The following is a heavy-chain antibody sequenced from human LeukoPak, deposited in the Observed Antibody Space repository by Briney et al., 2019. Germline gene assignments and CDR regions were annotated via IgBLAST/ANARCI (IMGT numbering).Heavy chain of an antibody. J-gene: IGHJ2*01. Sequence: GGSLRLSCAASGFTFNIYSLNWVRQSPGKGLEGVSSISSSSSYIYYADSVKGRFTISRDNAKNSLYLQMNSLRAEDTAVYYCVTTWGAHYWYFDLWGRGALVTVSS. CDR2: ISSSSSYI. D-gene: IGHD1-26*01. V-gene: IGHV3-21*01. CDR1: GFTFNIYS. CDR3: VTTWGAHYWYFDL.